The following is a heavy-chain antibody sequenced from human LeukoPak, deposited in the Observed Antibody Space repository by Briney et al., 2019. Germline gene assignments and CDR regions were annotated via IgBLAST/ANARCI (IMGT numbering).Heavy chain of an antibody. CDR2: ISSSSSYI. D-gene: IGHD3-22*01. J-gene: IGHJ4*02. Sequence: GGSLRLSCAASGFTFSSYSMNWVRQAPGKGLEWVSSISSSSSYIYYADSVKGRFTISRDNSKNTLYLQMNSLRAEDTAVYYCAKDNDGYYYDFDYWGQGTLVTVSS. V-gene: IGHV3-21*04. CDR1: GFTFSSYS. CDR3: AKDNDGYYYDFDY.